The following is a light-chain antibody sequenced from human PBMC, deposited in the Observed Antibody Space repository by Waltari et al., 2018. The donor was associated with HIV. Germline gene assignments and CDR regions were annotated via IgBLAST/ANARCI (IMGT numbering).Light chain of an antibody. Sequence: DIVMSQSPASLAVSLVERATINCKSSQSVLYSSNHENYLAWYQQKPGQPPKLLIYWASTRESGVPDRFSGSGSGTDFTLTISSLQAEDVAVYYCQQYYSTPYTFGQGTKLEIK. CDR3: QQYYSTPYT. J-gene: IGKJ2*01. V-gene: IGKV4-1*01. CDR2: WAS. CDR1: QSVLYSSNHENY.